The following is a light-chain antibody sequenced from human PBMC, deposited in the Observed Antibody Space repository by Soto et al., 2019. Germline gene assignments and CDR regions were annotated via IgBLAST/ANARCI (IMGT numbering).Light chain of an antibody. CDR3: QAYNSVPIT. Sequence: DIQMTPSPSSLSAYVGDRVTITCRASQGISNFLAWYQQKPGKVPKLLIYAASTLHSGVPSRFSGSASGTDFTLTISSLQPEDVATYYCQAYNSVPITFGQGTRLEIK. V-gene: IGKV1-27*01. CDR1: QGISNF. CDR2: AAS. J-gene: IGKJ5*01.